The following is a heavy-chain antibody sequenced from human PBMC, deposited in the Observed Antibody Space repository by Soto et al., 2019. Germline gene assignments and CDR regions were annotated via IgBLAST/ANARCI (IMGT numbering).Heavy chain of an antibody. CDR3: AKSRDAYNFYFYYGMDV. CDR1: GFTFSNYG. V-gene: IGHV3-30*18. D-gene: IGHD2-2*01. CDR2: ILYDGSNK. J-gene: IGHJ6*02. Sequence: QVQLVESGGVVVQAGRSLRLSCAASGFTFSNYGMHWVRQTPGKGLEWVALILYDGSNKYYADSVKGRFTISRDNSKNTLYLQVSSLRAEDTAVYYCAKSRDAYNFYFYYGMDVWGQGTTVTVSS.